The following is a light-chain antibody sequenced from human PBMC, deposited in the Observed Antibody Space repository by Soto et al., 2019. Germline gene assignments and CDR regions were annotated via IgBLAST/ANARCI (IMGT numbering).Light chain of an antibody. J-gene: IGLJ2*01. CDR2: SND. CDR3: VSWDDSLNGVV. Sequence: QSVLTQPPSASGAPGQRVTISCSGSSSNIGVNTVSWYQQLPGTAPKLLIYSNDQRPSGVPDRFSGSQSGTSASLAISGLQSEDDGDYYCVSWDDSLNGVVFGGGTKLTVL. V-gene: IGLV1-44*01. CDR1: SSNIGVNT.